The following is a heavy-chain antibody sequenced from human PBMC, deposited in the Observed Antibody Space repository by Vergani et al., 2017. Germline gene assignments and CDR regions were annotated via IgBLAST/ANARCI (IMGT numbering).Heavy chain of an antibody. CDR1: GFTFSSYA. CDR3: ARDSSLRHIVVVPAAILDY. J-gene: IGHJ4*02. Sequence: QVQLVESGGGVVQPGRSLRLSCAASGFTFSSYAMHWVRQAPGKGLEWVAVISYDGSNKYYADSVKGRFTISRDNSKNTLYLQMNSLRAEDTAVYYCARDSSLRHIVVVPAAILDYWGQGTLVTVSS. CDR2: ISYDGSNK. D-gene: IGHD2-2*02. V-gene: IGHV3-30-3*01.